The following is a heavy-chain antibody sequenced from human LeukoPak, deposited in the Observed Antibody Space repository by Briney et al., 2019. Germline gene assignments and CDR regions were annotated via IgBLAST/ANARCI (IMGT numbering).Heavy chain of an antibody. D-gene: IGHD3-22*01. Sequence: GGSLRLSCAASGFTFSSYGMHWVRQAPGKGLEWVAVIWYDGSNKYYADSVKGRFTISRDNSKNTLYLQMNSLRAEDTAVYYCARDSRNYDSSGYFAYWGQGTLVTVSS. V-gene: IGHV3-33*01. J-gene: IGHJ4*02. CDR2: IWYDGSNK. CDR3: ARDSRNYDSSGYFAY. CDR1: GFTFSSYG.